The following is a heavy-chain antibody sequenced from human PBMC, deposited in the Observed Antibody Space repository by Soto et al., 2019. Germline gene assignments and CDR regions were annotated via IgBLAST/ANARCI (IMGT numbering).Heavy chain of an antibody. J-gene: IGHJ4*02. V-gene: IGHV3-30*04. CDR3: AGRSGSSDY. Sequence: LRLSCAASGFTFSNYTMHWVRQAPGKGLEWVALISYDEIDKYYADAVKGRFTISRDNSKNTLYLQMDSLRAEDTAVYYCAGRSGSSDYWGQGTLVTVSS. CDR1: GFTFSNYT. D-gene: IGHD3-10*01. CDR2: ISYDEIDK.